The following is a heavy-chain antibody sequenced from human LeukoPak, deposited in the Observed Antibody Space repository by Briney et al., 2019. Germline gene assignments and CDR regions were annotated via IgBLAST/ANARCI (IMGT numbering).Heavy chain of an antibody. CDR1: GGSISSSSYY. J-gene: IGHJ4*02. CDR2: IYYSGST. Sequence: SQTLSLTCTVSGGSISSSSYYWGWIRQPPGKGLEWIGSIYYSGSTYYNPSLKSRVTISVDTSKNQFSLKLSSVTAADTAVYYCARTDFSGKFDYWGQGTLVTVSS. CDR3: ARTDFSGKFDY. V-gene: IGHV4-39*07. D-gene: IGHD3-10*01.